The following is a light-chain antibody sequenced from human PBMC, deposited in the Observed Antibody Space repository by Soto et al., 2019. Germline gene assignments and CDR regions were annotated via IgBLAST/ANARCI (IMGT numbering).Light chain of an antibody. J-gene: IGLJ3*02. V-gene: IGLV1-40*01. CDR3: AAWDDSLSGPV. CDR2: GNS. CDR1: SSNIGAGFD. Sequence: QSALTQPPSVSGAPGQRVTISCTGSSSNIGAGFDVHWYQQLPGRAPKLLIHGNSNRPSGVPDRFSDSKSGTSASLAITGLQAEDEADYYCAAWDDSLSGPVFGGGTQLTVL.